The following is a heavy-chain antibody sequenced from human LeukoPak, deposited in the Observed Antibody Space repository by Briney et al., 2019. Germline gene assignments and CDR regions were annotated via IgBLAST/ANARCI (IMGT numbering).Heavy chain of an antibody. V-gene: IGHV5-51*01. CDR3: ARPSYFDSSAYCYFDY. CDR1: GYSFTSYW. Sequence: GVSLKISCKGSGYSFTSYWIGWVRQMPGKGLEWMGIIYPGDSETRYSPSFQGQVTISADKPISTAYLQWSSLKASDTAMYYCARPSYFDSSAYCYFDYWGQGTLVTVSS. D-gene: IGHD3-22*01. J-gene: IGHJ4*02. CDR2: IYPGDSET.